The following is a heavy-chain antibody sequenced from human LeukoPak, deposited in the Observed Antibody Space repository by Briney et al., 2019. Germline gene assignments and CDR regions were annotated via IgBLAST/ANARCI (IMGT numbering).Heavy chain of an antibody. V-gene: IGHV3-74*01. CDR3: ARDPTDY. J-gene: IGHJ4*02. Sequence: GGSLRLSCVASGFTFSSYWMHWVRQVPGKGPVWVSRIKTDGSHTNYADSVKGRFTISRDNAKNSLYLQMNSLRAEDTAVYYCARDPTDYWGQGTLVTVSS. CDR1: GFTFSSYW. CDR2: IKTDGSHT.